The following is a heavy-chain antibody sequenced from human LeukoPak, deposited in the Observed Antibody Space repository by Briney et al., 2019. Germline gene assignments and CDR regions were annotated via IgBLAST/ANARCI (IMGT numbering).Heavy chain of an antibody. V-gene: IGHV4-39*02. CDR2: ISHSGTI. CDR1: GGSISSSNSY. Sequence: KPSETLSLTCIVSGGSISSSNSYWDWIRQPPGRGLEWIGDISHSGTINYNPSLRTRVTISADTSKNQFSLKLNSVTAADTAVYYCARESQEDHYYYYGMDVWGQGTTVTVSS. J-gene: IGHJ6*02. CDR3: ARESQEDHYYYYGMDV.